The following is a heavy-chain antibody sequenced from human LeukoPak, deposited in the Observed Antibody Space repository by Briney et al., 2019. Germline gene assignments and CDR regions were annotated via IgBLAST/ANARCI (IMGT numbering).Heavy chain of an antibody. D-gene: IGHD2-2*01. V-gene: IGHV4-38-2*01. Sequence: SETLSLTCAVSGYSISSGYYWGWIRQPPGKGLEWIGSIYHSGSTYYNPSLKSRDTISVDTSKNQFSLKLSSVTAADTAVYYCARHCSSTSCLLRWFDPWGQGTLVTVSS. CDR2: IYHSGST. CDR3: ARHCSSTSCLLRWFDP. CDR1: GYSISSGYY. J-gene: IGHJ5*02.